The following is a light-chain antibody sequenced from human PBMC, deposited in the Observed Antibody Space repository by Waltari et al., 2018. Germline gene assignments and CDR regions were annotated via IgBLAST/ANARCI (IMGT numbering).Light chain of an antibody. Sequence: SYELTQPPSVSVSPGQTAQITCSGDALPNQFAYWFQQKPGQAPVLIIYKDTRRPSGIPVRFSGSNAGTTVTLTITGVQAEDEADYYCESADNTGAYVFGGGTKVTVL. J-gene: IGLJ1*01. CDR1: ALPNQF. CDR2: KDT. CDR3: ESADNTGAYV. V-gene: IGLV3-25*03.